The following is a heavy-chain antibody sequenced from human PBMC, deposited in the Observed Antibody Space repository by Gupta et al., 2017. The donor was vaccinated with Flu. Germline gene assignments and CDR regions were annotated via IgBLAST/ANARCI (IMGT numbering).Heavy chain of an antibody. Sequence: QVQLVESGGGVVQPGRSLRLSCVACGFTFSDYGMHWVRQAPGKGLEWVAVIWHDGSKIYYVESVKGRFTVSRDNSKSTVFLQMSSLRVDDTAVYHCARARTVAPFGYYYGMDVWGQGTTVTVSS. CDR3: ARARTVAPFGYYYGMDV. D-gene: IGHD3-16*01. CDR2: IWHDGSKI. CDR1: GFTFSDYG. J-gene: IGHJ6*02. V-gene: IGHV3-33*01.